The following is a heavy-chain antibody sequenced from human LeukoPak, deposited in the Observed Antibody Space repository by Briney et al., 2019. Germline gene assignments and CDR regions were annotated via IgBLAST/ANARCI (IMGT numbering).Heavy chain of an antibody. Sequence: PSETLSLTCAVSGGSISSGGYSWSWIRQPPGKDLEWIGYIYHSGSTYYNPSLKSRVTISVDRSKNQFSLKLSSVTAADTAVYYCAREGGSGSLDYWGQGTLVTVSS. J-gene: IGHJ4*02. CDR2: IYHSGST. D-gene: IGHD3-10*01. CDR1: GGSISSGGYS. V-gene: IGHV4-30-2*01. CDR3: AREGGSGSLDY.